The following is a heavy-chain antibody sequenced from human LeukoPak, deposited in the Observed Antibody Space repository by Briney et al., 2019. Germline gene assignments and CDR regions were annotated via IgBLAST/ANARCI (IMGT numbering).Heavy chain of an antibody. V-gene: IGHV3-23*01. CDR3: AKDVAGAYLVQS. J-gene: IGHJ5*02. CDR2: ISGSGGST. Sequence: GGSLRLSCAASGFTFKNYAMSWVRQAPGKGLEWVSAISGSGGSTYYTDSVRGRFTVSRDNSKNTVYLQMNSLRVEDTAVYYCAKDVAGAYLVQSWGQGTLVTVSS. CDR1: GFTFKNYA. D-gene: IGHD1-26*01.